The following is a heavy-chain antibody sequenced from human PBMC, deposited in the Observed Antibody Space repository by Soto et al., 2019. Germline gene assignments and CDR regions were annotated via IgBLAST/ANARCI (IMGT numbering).Heavy chain of an antibody. CDR3: AGVAAAEPENYYYYYGMDV. V-gene: IGHV1-69*01. D-gene: IGHD6-13*01. Sequence: QVQLVQSGAEVKKPGSSVKVSCKASGGTFSSYAISWVRQAPGQGLEWMGGIIPIFGTANYAKKFQGRVTITADESTSTAYMELSSLRAEDTAVYYCAGVAAAEPENYYYYYGMDVWGQGTTVTVSS. CDR1: GGTFSSYA. J-gene: IGHJ6*02. CDR2: IIPIFGTA.